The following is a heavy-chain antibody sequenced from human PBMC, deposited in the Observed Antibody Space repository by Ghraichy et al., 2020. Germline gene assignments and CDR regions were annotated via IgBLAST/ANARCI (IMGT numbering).Heavy chain of an antibody. CDR2: ISRSGTYI. D-gene: IGHD5-18*01. V-gene: IGHV3-21*01. Sequence: LSLTCAASGFTFSTYSMNWVRQAPGKGLEWVSSISRSGTYIYYADSVKGRFTISRDNAKNSLYLQMSSLRAEDTAVYYCARGVDTALVSGGYNWFDPWGQGTLVTVSS. CDR1: GFTFSTYS. J-gene: IGHJ5*02. CDR3: ARGVDTALVSGGYNWFDP.